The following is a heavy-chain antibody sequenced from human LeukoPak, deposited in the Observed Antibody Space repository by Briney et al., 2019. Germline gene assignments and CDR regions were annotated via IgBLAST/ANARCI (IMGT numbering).Heavy chain of an antibody. Sequence: GGTLRLSCAASGFTFSSYWMSWVRQAPGKGLEWVANIKQDGSEKYYVDSVKGRFTISRDNAKNSLYLQMNSLRAEDTAVYYCARDYDILTEGYYYYYDMDVWGKGTTVTVS. CDR2: IKQDGSEK. V-gene: IGHV3-7*01. J-gene: IGHJ6*03. CDR1: GFTFSSYW. D-gene: IGHD3-9*01. CDR3: ARDYDILTEGYYYYYDMDV.